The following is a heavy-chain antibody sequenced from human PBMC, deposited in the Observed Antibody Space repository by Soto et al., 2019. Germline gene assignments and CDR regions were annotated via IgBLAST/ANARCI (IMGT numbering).Heavy chain of an antibody. V-gene: IGHV3-33*01. D-gene: IGHD4-4*01. CDR3: ARNHYSKTNYYYYGMDV. CDR1: GFTFSSYG. Sequence: GGSLRLSCAASGFTFSSYGMHWVRQAPGKGLEWVAVIWYDGSNKYYADSVKGRFTISRDNSKNTLYLQMNSLRAEDTAVYYCARNHYSKTNYYYYGMDVWGQGTTVTVSS. CDR2: IWYDGSNK. J-gene: IGHJ6*02.